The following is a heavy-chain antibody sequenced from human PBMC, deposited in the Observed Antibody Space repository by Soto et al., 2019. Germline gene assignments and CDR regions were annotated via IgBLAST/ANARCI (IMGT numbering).Heavy chain of an antibody. CDR3: ARGRLGRNQGYFDY. Sequence: ASVKVSCKASGYTFTSYAMHWVRQAPGQGLEWMGWMNANSGNTRYAQKFQGRVTMTRNTSISTAYMELSSLRSEDTAVYYCARGRLGRNQGYFDYWGQGTLVTVSS. J-gene: IGHJ4*02. V-gene: IGHV1-8*02. D-gene: IGHD1-26*01. CDR1: GYTFTSYA. CDR2: MNANSGNT.